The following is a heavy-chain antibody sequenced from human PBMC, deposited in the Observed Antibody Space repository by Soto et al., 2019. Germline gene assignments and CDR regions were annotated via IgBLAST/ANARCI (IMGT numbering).Heavy chain of an antibody. J-gene: IGHJ4*02. V-gene: IGHV2-5*02. Sequence: QITLKESGPTLVKPTQTLTLTCTFSGFSLTTRGVGVGWIRQPPGKALEWLALIYWDDDEGYSPSLKSRLTITTDTPKNQVVLTMTKMDPVDTATYYCAHRPRGYSYHFDYWCQGTLVTVSS. D-gene: IGHD5-18*01. CDR2: IYWDDDE. CDR3: AHRPRGYSYHFDY. CDR1: GFSLTTRGVG.